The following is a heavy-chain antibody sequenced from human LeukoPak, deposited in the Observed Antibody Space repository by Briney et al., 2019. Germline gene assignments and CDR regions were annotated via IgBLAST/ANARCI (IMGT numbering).Heavy chain of an antibody. CDR1: GFMFNAYW. CDR2: IRQDGGEI. Sequence: PGESLRLSCTGSGFMFNAYWMTWVRKAPGIGLEWVGNIRQDGGEIFYVDSVRGRFTISRDNAKNSLYLQLNSLRAEDTAVYYCARTKTEWFLDLWGRGTLVTVSS. V-gene: IGHV3-7*02. J-gene: IGHJ2*01. D-gene: IGHD1-1*01. CDR3: ARTKTEWFLDL.